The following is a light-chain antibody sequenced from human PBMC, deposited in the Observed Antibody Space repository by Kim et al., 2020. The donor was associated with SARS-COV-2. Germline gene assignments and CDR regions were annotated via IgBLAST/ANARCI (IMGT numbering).Light chain of an antibody. Sequence: VTMSCTGSSSNNGAGYDVHWYQQLPGTATQLLIYGNSNRPSGVPDRFSGSKSGTSASLAITGLQAEDEADYYCQSYDSSLSGSVVFGGGTQLTVL. CDR1: SSNNGAGYD. CDR2: GNS. V-gene: IGLV1-40*01. CDR3: QSYDSSLSGSVV. J-gene: IGLJ2*01.